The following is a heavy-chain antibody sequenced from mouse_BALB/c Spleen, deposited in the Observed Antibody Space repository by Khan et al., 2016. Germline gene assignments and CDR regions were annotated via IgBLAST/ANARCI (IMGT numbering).Heavy chain of an antibody. CDR2: IITNTGEP. J-gene: IGHJ3*01. Sequence: QIQLVQSGPELKKPGETVKISCKASGYTFTNYGMTWVKQAPGKGIKWMGWIITNTGEPTYAEDFKGRFAFSLETSANTAYLQFNNLKTEDTATYTCARYGTGAWVAYGAQGTLITASA. CDR1: GYTFTNYG. V-gene: IGHV9-3*02. CDR3: ARYGTGAWVAY. D-gene: IGHD2-1*01.